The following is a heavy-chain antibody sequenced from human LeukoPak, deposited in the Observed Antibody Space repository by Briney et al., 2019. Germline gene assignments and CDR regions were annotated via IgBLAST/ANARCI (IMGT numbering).Heavy chain of an antibody. V-gene: IGHV3-9*03. Sequence: PGRSLRLSCAASGFTFDDYAMHWVRQAPGKGLEWVSGISWNSGSIGYADSVKGRFTISRDNAKNSLYLQMNSLRAEDMALYYCAKEYSSGRTVWGQGTLVTVSS. CDR2: ISWNSGSI. J-gene: IGHJ4*02. D-gene: IGHD6-19*01. CDR3: AKEYSSGRTV. CDR1: GFTFDDYA.